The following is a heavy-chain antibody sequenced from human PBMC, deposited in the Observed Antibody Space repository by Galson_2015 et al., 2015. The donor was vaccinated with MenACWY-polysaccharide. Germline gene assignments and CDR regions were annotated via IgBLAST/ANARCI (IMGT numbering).Heavy chain of an antibody. J-gene: IGHJ6*02. CDR2: ISYDASNK. CDR3: ARDYCSRTSFSGMDV. V-gene: IGHV3-30-3*01. CDR1: GFTFSSYA. Sequence: SLRLSCAASGFTFSSYAIHWVRQAPGKGLEWVAVISYDASNKYYRDSVKGRFTLSRDNSKNTVFLEMNSLRAEDTGVYYCARDYCSRTSFSGMDVWGQGTTVTVSS. D-gene: IGHD2/OR15-2a*01.